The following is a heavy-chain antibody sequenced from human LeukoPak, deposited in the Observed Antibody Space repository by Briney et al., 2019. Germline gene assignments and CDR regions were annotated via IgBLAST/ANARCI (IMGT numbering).Heavy chain of an antibody. CDR3: AKDPPGYSGYDLDDAFDI. D-gene: IGHD5-12*01. CDR1: GFTFSSYA. Sequence: GGSLRLSCAASGFTFSSYAMSWVRQAPGKGREWVSAISGSGGSTYYADSVKGRFTISRDNFKNTLYLQMNSLRAEDTAVYYCAKDPPGYSGYDLDDAFDIWGQGTMVTVSS. J-gene: IGHJ3*02. V-gene: IGHV3-23*01. CDR2: ISGSGGST.